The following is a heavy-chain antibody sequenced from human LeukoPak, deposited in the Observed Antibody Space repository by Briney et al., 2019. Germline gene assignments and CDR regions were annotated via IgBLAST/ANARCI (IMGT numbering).Heavy chain of an antibody. J-gene: IGHJ2*01. CDR3: ARGERWFGEFDL. Sequence: SVKASCKASGGTFSSYAISWVRQAPGQGLEWMGGIIPIFGTANYAQKFQGRVTITADKSTSTAYMELSSLRSEDTAVYYCARGERWFGEFDLWGRGTLVTVSS. CDR1: GGTFSSYA. CDR2: IIPIFGTA. V-gene: IGHV1-69*06. D-gene: IGHD3-10*01.